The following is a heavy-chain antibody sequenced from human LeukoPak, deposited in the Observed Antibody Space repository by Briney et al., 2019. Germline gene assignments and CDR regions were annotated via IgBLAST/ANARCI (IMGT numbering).Heavy chain of an antibody. CDR3: ATDSSPDL. V-gene: IGHV3-23*01. Sequence: GGSLRLSCAASGFTFSNYAMNWVRQPPGKGLEWVSSISGSGGSTYYADSVKGRVTISRDNSKNTLYLQMNSLRADDTAVYYCATDSSPDLWGQGTLVTVSS. CDR2: ISGSGGST. J-gene: IGHJ5*02. D-gene: IGHD3-22*01. CDR1: GFTFSNYA.